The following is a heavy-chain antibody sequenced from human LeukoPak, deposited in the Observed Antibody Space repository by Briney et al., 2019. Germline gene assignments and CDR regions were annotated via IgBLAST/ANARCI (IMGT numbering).Heavy chain of an antibody. CDR1: GFIFSSFE. V-gene: IGHV3-48*03. CDR3: ARGVGAKGGSEFDY. D-gene: IGHD1-26*01. J-gene: IGHJ4*02. CDR2: INDRGSII. Sequence: PGGSLRLSCAASGFIFSSFEMKWVRQAPGKGLEWVSYINDRGSIIKYADSVKGRFTISRDNSKNTLYLQMNSLRAEDTAVYYCARGVGAKGGSEFDYWGQGTLVAVSS.